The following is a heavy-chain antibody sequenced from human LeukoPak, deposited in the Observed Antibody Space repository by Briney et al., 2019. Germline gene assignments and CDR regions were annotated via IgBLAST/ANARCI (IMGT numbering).Heavy chain of an antibody. CDR3: GRAGGSGDYRVDC. CDR1: GXTFSRYW. D-gene: IGHD4-17*01. V-gene: IGHV3-74*01. J-gene: IGHJ4*02. CDR2: INSDGSST. Sequence: GGSLRLSCAASGXTFSRYWMHWVRQAPGKGLVWVSRINSDGSSTSYADFVTGRFTISRDNAKNTLYLQMNSLRAEDTAVYYCGRAGGSGDYRVDCWGQGTLVTVSS.